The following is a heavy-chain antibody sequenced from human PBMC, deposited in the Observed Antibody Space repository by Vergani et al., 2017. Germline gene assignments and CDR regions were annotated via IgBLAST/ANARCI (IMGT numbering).Heavy chain of an antibody. D-gene: IGHD6-13*01. J-gene: IGHJ6*03. V-gene: IGHV3-30*03. Sequence: QVQLVESGGGVVQPGRSLRLSCAASGFTFSSYGMHWVRQAPGKGLEWGAVISYDGSNKYYADSVKGRFTISRDNSKNTLYLQMNSLRAEDTAVYYCARGGALAAGFVDYYYMDVGGKGTTVTVSS. CDR3: ARGGALAAGFVDYYYMDV. CDR2: ISYDGSNK. CDR1: GFTFSSYG.